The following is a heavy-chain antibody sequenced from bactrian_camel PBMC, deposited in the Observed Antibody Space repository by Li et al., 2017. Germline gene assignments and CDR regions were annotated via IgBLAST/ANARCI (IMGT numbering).Heavy chain of an antibody. CDR3: ATTPLYCSGNPTDYSS. Sequence: HVQLVESGGGLVQPGGSLRLSCAASTSTYRDCLAWFRQAPGKEREGVAFFEPGGRTYYADSVQGRFTLSHDSAKNTLYLQMNSLKPEDSAMYYCATTPLYCSGNPTDYSSWGQGTQVTVS. V-gene: IGHV3S1*01. J-gene: IGHJ6*01. CDR1: TSTYRDC. D-gene: IGHD2*01. CDR2: FEPGGRT.